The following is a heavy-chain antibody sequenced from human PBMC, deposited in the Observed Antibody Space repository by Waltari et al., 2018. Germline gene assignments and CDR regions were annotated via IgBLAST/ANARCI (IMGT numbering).Heavy chain of an antibody. V-gene: IGHV3-48*01. J-gene: IGHJ6*02. Sequence: EVQLVESGGGLVQPGGSLRLSCAASGFTFSSYSMNWVRQAPGKGLEWVSYISSSSSTIYYADSVKGRFTISRDNAKNSLYLQMNSLRAEDTAVYYVARDGYYYGSGRGGVPMGGMDVWGQGTTVTVSS. CDR3: ARDGYYYGSGRGGVPMGGMDV. CDR2: ISSSSSTI. D-gene: IGHD3-10*01. CDR1: GFTFSSYS.